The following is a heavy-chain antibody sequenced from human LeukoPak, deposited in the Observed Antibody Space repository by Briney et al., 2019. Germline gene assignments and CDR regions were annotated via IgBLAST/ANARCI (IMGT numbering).Heavy chain of an antibody. Sequence: GGSLRLSCAASGFTFDDYAMHWVRQAPGKGLEWVSGISWNSGSIGYADSVKGRFTISRDNAKNSLYLQMNSLRAEDTAVYYCARVQDSSGYFGALLGHREAGMDVWGQGTTVTVSS. CDR2: ISWNSGSI. CDR3: ARVQDSSGYFGALLGHREAGMDV. CDR1: GFTFDDYA. D-gene: IGHD3-22*01. V-gene: IGHV3-9*01. J-gene: IGHJ6*02.